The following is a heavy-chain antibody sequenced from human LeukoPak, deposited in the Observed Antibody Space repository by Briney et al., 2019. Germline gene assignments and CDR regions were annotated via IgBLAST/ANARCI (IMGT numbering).Heavy chain of an antibody. CDR1: GFTFSSYG. Sequence: GGTLRLSCVASGFTFSSYGMSWVRQAPGKGLEWVSGISGSGGSTYYADSMKGRFTISRDNSKNTLYLQVNSLRAEDTAIYYCAKVSLNMVNDAFDIWGQGTMVSVSS. CDR2: ISGSGGST. CDR3: AKVSLNMVNDAFDI. J-gene: IGHJ3*02. D-gene: IGHD4/OR15-4a*01. V-gene: IGHV3-23*01.